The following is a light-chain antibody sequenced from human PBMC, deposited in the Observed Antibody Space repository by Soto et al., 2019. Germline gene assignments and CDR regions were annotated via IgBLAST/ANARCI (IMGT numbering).Light chain of an antibody. CDR2: NNN. J-gene: IGLJ1*01. CDR3: ATWDDSLNGQV. Sequence: QPVLAQPPSASGTPGQRVTISCSGSSSNIGSNTVNWYQQLPGTAPKLLIYNNNQRPSGVPDRFSGSKSGTSASLAISGPQSEDEADYYCATWDDSLNGQVFGTGTKLTVL. CDR1: SSNIGSNT. V-gene: IGLV1-44*01.